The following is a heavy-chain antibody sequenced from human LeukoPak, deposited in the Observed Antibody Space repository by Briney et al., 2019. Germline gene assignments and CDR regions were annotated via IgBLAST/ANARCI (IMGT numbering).Heavy chain of an antibody. D-gene: IGHD3-22*01. Sequence: PSETLSLTCTVSGGSISSYYWSWIRQPPGKGLEWIGYIYYSGSTNYNPSLKSRVTISVDTSKNQFSLKLSSVTAADTAVYYCARSHYYDSSGSLRGYYYYYMDVWGKGTTVTISS. J-gene: IGHJ6*03. CDR2: IYYSGST. V-gene: IGHV4-59*01. CDR3: ARSHYYDSSGSLRGYYYYYMDV. CDR1: GGSISSYY.